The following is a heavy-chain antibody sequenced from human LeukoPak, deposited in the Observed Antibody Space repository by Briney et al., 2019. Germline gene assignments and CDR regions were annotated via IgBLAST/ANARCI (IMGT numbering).Heavy chain of an antibody. CDR3: TREDNWYFDL. V-gene: IGHV3-11*05. CDR2: INTGSTYT. J-gene: IGHJ2*01. Sequence: GGSLRLSCAASGFTFSDYYMTWIRQAPGKGLEWFSYINTGSTYTNYANSVKGRFTISRDNAKNSLYLQLNSLRAEDTAVYYCTREDNWYFDLWGRGTLVTVSS. CDR1: GFTFSDYY.